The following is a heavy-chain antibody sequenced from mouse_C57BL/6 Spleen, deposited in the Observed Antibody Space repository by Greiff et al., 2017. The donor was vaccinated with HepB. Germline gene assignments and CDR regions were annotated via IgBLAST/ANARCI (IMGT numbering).Heavy chain of an antibody. V-gene: IGHV1-15*01. CDR3: NRGGFAY. CDR2: IDPETGGT. CDR1: GYTFTDYE. J-gene: IGHJ3*01. Sequence: QVQLQQSGAELVRPGASVTLSCKASGYTFTDYEMHWVKQTPVHGLEWIGAIDPETGGTAYNQKFKGKAILTADKSSSTAYMELRGLTSEDSAVYYCNRGGFAYWGQGTLVTVSA.